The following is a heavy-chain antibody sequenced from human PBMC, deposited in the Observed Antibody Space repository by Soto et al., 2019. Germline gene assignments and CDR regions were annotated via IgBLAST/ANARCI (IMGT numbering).Heavy chain of an antibody. CDR1: GFTFRSYV. V-gene: IGHV3-33*05. Sequence: QVQLVESGGGVVQPGTSLRVSCVGSGFTFRSYVIHWARKAPGTGLEWVALTSYDGSDKYYVDSVRGRFTISRDNSRNTVDLQMDSLRLEDSGIYYCARWGATGGLDVWGQGTLVTVSS. J-gene: IGHJ1*01. CDR3: ARWGATGGLDV. CDR2: TSYDGSDK. D-gene: IGHD3-16*01.